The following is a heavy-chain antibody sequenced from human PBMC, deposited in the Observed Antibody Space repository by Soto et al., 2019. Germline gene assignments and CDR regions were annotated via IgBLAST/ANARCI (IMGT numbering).Heavy chain of an antibody. V-gene: IGHV4-4*07. D-gene: IGHD1-7*01. J-gene: IGHJ4*02. CDR2: ISINGNS. CDR1: GGSITDYS. CDR3: ARESGDNWTYEVD. Sequence: QVQVKESGPGLVKPSETLSLTCTVSGGSITDYSWSWIRQSAGKGLEWLGRISINGNSHYHPSLRSRVTMSIETSKNQCSLNLRSVTAADKAGYYCARESGDNWTYEVDWGQGTLVTVYS.